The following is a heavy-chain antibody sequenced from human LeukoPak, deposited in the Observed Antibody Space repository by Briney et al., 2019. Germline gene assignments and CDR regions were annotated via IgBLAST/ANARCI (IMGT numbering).Heavy chain of an antibody. V-gene: IGHV3-30*04. CDR2: ISYDGSNK. Sequence: GGSLRLSCAASGFTFSSYAMHWVRQAPGKGLEWVAVISYDGSNKYYADSVKGRFTISRDNTKNTLYLQMNSLRVEDTAVYYCAKDRHPYHDILPSDYWGQGSLVTVSS. CDR1: GFTFSSYA. D-gene: IGHD3-9*01. CDR3: AKDRHPYHDILPSDY. J-gene: IGHJ4*02.